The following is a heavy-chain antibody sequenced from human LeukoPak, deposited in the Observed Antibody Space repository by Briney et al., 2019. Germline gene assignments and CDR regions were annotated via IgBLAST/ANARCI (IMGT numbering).Heavy chain of an antibody. J-gene: IGHJ4*02. CDR3: ARYSSSSLGN. Sequence: ASVKVSCKASGYTFTSYDINWVRQATGQGLEWMGWMNPNSGNTGYAQNFQGRLTITRNTPISTAYMELSSLRSEDTAVYYCARYSSSSLGNWGQGTLVTVSS. D-gene: IGHD6-6*01. V-gene: IGHV1-8*03. CDR2: MNPNSGNT. CDR1: GYTFTSYD.